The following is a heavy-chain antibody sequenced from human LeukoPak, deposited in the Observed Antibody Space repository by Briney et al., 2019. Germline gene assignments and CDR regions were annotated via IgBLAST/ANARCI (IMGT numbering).Heavy chain of an antibody. CDR1: GFTFSSYE. V-gene: IGHV3-48*03. CDR3: ATPPLLTMVRGAADY. Sequence: PGGSLILSCASAGFTFSSYEMNWVRQAPGKGLEWVSYISSSCSTRYYADSVKGRFTISRDNAKNSLYLQMNSLRAEDTAVYYCATPPLLTMVRGAADYWGQGTLVTVSS. D-gene: IGHD3-10*01. CDR2: ISSSCSTR. J-gene: IGHJ4*02.